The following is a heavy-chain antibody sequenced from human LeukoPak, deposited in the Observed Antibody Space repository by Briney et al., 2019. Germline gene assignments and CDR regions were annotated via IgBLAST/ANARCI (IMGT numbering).Heavy chain of an antibody. V-gene: IGHV3-48*01. CDR3: ARDANQWLVPRYYYYMDV. D-gene: IGHD6-19*01. J-gene: IGHJ6*03. CDR2: ISSSSSTI. Sequence: GGSLRLSCVVSGFTVSSNYMNWVRQAPGKGLEWVSYISSSSSTIYYADSVKGRFTISRDNAKNSLYLQMNSLRAEDTAVYYCARDANQWLVPRYYYYMDVWGKGTTVTVSS. CDR1: GFTVSSNY.